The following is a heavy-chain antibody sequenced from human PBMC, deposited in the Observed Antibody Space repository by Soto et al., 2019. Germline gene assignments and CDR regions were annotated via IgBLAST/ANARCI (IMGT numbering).Heavy chain of an antibody. V-gene: IGHV1-46*01. CDR1: GYTFGGYY. CDR3: ARSDGFDF. J-gene: IGHJ4*02. Sequence: PGASVKVSCKASGYTFGGYYIHWVRQAPGPGLEWIGMINPTSGSTSYSQKFQGRVTVTRDTSTSTVYMELSRLRSEDTAVYYCARSDGFDFWGQGSLVTVSS. CDR2: INPTSGST.